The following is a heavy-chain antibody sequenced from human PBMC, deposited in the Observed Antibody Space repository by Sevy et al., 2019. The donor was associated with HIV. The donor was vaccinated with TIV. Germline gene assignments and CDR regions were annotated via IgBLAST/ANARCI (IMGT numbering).Heavy chain of an antibody. V-gene: IGHV4-39*01. CDR1: GGSISSSSYY. D-gene: IGHD2-15*01. CDR3: ARPKGYCSGGSCHDAFDI. Sequence: SETLSLTCTVSGGSISSSSYYWGWIRQPPGKGLEWIGSIYYSGSTYYNPSLKDRVTISVGTSKNQFSLKLSAVTAADTAVYYGARPKGYCSGGSCHDAFDIWGQGTMVTVSS. J-gene: IGHJ3*02. CDR2: IYYSGST.